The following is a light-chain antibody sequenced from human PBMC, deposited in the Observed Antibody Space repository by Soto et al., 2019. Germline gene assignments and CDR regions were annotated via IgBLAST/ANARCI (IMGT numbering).Light chain of an antibody. CDR2: GAA. CDR3: QQSYSATYT. Sequence: DIQMTQSPSSLSASVGDRVSISCRTSQNIDRYLNWYQQKPGKAPQVLISGAASLQSGVPSRFSGSGSGTEFTLSISSLQPEDFATYFCQQSYSATYTFGQGTRLEIE. CDR1: QNIDRY. J-gene: IGKJ2*01. V-gene: IGKV1-39*01.